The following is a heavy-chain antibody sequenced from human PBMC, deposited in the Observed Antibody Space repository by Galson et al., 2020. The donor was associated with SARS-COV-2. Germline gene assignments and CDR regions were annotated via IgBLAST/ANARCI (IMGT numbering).Heavy chain of an antibody. CDR2: ISSDGSNK. CDR3: ARVASRAVAGYYYYGMDV. J-gene: IGHJ6*02. D-gene: IGHD6-19*01. V-gene: IGHV3-30*04. Sequence: GGSLRLSCAASGFTFSSYAMHWVRQAPGKGLEWVAVISSDGSNKYYADSVKGRFTISRDNSKNTLYLQMNSLRAEDTAVYYCARVASRAVAGYYYYGMDVWGQGTTVTVSS. CDR1: GFTFSSYA.